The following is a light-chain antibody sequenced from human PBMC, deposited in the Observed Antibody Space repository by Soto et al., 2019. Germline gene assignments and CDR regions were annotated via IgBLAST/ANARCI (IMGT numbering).Light chain of an antibody. Sequence: KQSPAALSVSQGERATLSCRASQSVSSTLAWYQQKPGQAPRLLISGASNRATDIPDRFSGSGSGTDFTLVISRVGPEDSAVYYCQQYGNSPRTFGQRT. CDR2: GAS. V-gene: IGKV3-20*01. CDR3: QQYGNSPRT. CDR1: QSVSST. J-gene: IGKJ1*01.